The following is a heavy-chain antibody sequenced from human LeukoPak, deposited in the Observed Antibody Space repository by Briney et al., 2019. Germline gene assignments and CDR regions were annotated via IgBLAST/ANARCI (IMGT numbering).Heavy chain of an antibody. V-gene: IGHV1-2*02. Sequence: ASVRVSCKASRDTFNDYYMHWVRQVPGQGLEWMGWISPNSGGTNYAHKFQGRVTMTRDTSISTAYMELTGLRSDDTAVYYCARDAIAAAGTNWFDPWGQGTLVTVSS. CDR2: ISPNSGGT. CDR1: RDTFNDYY. CDR3: ARDAIAAAGTNWFDP. D-gene: IGHD6-13*01. J-gene: IGHJ5*02.